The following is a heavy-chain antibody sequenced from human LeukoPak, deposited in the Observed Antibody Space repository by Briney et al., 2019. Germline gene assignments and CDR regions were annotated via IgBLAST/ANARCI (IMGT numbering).Heavy chain of an antibody. V-gene: IGHV3-21*01. CDR3: ARGSMSYFDY. CDR1: TSNFNYYY. Sequence: PGGSLRLSCEASTSNFNYYYMNWIRQAPGKGLEWVSSISSSSGYIYYADSVKGRFTISRDNAKNSVYLQMNSLRAEDTAVYYCARGSMSYFDYWGQGTLVTVSS. J-gene: IGHJ4*02. CDR2: ISSSSGYI.